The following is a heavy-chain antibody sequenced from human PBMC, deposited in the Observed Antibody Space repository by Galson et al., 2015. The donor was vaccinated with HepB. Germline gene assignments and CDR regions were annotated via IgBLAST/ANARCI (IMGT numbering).Heavy chain of an antibody. CDR2: ISGSGGST. J-gene: IGHJ4*02. Sequence: SLRLSCAASGFTFSSYAMSWVRQAPGKGLEWVSAISGSGGSTCYADSVKGRFTISRDNSKNTLYLQMNSLRAEDTAVYYCAKMGAVAGTYDYWGQGTLVTVSS. D-gene: IGHD6-19*01. CDR3: AKMGAVAGTYDY. CDR1: GFTFSSYA. V-gene: IGHV3-23*01.